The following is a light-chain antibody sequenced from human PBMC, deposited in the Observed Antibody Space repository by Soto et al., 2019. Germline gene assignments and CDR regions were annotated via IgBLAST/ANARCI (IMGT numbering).Light chain of an antibody. J-gene: IGKJ1*01. CDR2: KAS. CDR3: QQYNSYST. Sequence: DIQMTQSPSTLSASVGDRVTISCRASQSISDWLAWYQQKPGKAPKLLIRKASSSESGVPSRFSGSGSGTEFTLTISSLQPDDFATYYCQQYNSYSTFGQGTKVEI. CDR1: QSISDW. V-gene: IGKV1-5*03.